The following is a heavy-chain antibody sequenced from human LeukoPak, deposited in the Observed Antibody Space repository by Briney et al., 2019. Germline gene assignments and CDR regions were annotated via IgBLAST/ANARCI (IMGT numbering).Heavy chain of an antibody. V-gene: IGHV3-30*18. Sequence: GRSLRLSCAASGFTFSSYGMHWVRQAPGKGLEWVAVISFDGSNKYYADSVKGRFTISRDNSKNTLYLQMNNLRAEDTAVYYCAKDLSGIQDYYYGMDVWGKGTTVTVSS. CDR2: ISFDGSNK. D-gene: IGHD6-13*01. CDR3: AKDLSGIQDYYYGMDV. J-gene: IGHJ6*04. CDR1: GFTFSSYG.